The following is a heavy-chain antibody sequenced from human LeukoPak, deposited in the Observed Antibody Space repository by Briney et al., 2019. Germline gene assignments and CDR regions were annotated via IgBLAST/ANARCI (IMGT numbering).Heavy chain of an antibody. D-gene: IGHD6-13*01. Sequence: GGSLRLSCAASGFSFNVYAMSWVRQSPGKGLEWVSLISTSGGNTYYADSVKGRFTISRDNSKNTLYLQINSLRAEDTAVYYCAKDLGLAASGMRYYFDHWGQGILVTVSS. CDR3: AKDLGLAASGMRYYFDH. CDR2: ISTSGGNT. J-gene: IGHJ4*02. V-gene: IGHV3-23*01. CDR1: GFSFNVYA.